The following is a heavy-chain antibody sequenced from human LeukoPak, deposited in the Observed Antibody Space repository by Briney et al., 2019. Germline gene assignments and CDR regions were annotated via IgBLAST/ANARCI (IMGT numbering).Heavy chain of an antibody. CDR3: ARGSGRSITIFGVVTGYNWFDP. Sequence: SETLSLTCTVSGGSISSGSYYWSWIRQPAGKGLEWIGRIYTSGSTNYNPSPKSRVTISVDTSKNQFSLKLSSVTAADTAVYYCARGSGRSITIFGVVTGYNWFDPWGQGTLVTVSS. V-gene: IGHV4-61*02. J-gene: IGHJ5*02. CDR2: IYTSGST. CDR1: GGSISSGSYY. D-gene: IGHD3-3*01.